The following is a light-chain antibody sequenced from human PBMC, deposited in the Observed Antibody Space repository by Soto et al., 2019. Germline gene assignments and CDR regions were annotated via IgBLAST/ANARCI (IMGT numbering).Light chain of an antibody. CDR3: QQYYSTPRT. V-gene: IGKV4-1*01. CDR1: QSVSSSY. CDR2: WAS. J-gene: IGKJ3*01. Sequence: EIVLTQSPATLSLSPGERATLSCGASQSVSSSYLAWYQQKPGQPPKLLIYWASTRESGVPDRFSGSGSGTDFTLTISSLQAEDVAVYYCQQYYSTPRTFGPGTKVDIK.